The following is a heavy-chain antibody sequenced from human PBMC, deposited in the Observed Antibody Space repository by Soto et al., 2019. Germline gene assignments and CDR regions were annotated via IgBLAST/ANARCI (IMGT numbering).Heavy chain of an antibody. Sequence: QPGGSLRLSCAASGFTFSSYAMSWVRQAPGKGLEWVSAISGSGGSTYYADSVKGRFTISRDNSKNTLYLQMNSLRAEDTAVYYCAKNLWLNFGPAGDAFDIWGQGTMVTVSS. CDR2: ISGSGGST. CDR1: GFTFSSYA. J-gene: IGHJ3*02. D-gene: IGHD3-3*01. CDR3: AKNLWLNFGPAGDAFDI. V-gene: IGHV3-23*01.